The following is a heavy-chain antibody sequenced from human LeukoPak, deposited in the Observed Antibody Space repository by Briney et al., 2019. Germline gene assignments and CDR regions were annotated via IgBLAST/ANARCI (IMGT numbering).Heavy chain of an antibody. J-gene: IGHJ4*02. Sequence: ASVKVSCKASGYTFIGYYMHWVRQAPGQGLEWMGWINPNSGGTNYAQKFQGRVTMTRDTSISTAYMELSRLRSDDTAVYYCARERTGVKKVGYFDYWGQGTLVTVSS. V-gene: IGHV1-2*02. CDR1: GYTFIGYY. D-gene: IGHD1-14*01. CDR3: ARERTGVKKVGYFDY. CDR2: INPNSGGT.